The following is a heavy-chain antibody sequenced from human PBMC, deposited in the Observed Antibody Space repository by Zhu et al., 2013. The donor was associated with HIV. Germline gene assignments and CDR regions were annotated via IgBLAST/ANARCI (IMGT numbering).Heavy chain of an antibody. Sequence: QLVQSGAEVMKPGASVKVSCKASGYSFTNYGIHWVRQAPGQGLEWMGWISAYNGNTNYAQNLQGRVTMTTHTSTSTAYMELRSLRSDDTAVYYCARDQFTLTSESRSSMGYRYAQYYYYGMDVWGQGTTVTVSS. D-gene: IGHD6-6*01. CDR2: ISAYNGNT. J-gene: IGHJ6*02. V-gene: IGHV1-18*01. CDR3: ARDQFTLTSESRSSMGYRYAQYYYYGMDV. CDR1: GYSFTNYG.